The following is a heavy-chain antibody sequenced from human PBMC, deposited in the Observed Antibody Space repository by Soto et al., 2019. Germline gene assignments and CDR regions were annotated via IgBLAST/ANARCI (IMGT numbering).Heavy chain of an antibody. CDR3: ARGRLTTYYYYYGMDV. CDR1: GGTFSSYA. V-gene: IGHV1-69*13. CDR2: IIPIFGTA. J-gene: IGHJ6*02. Sequence: SVKVSCKASGGTFSSYAISWVRQAPGQGLEWIGGIIPIFGTANYAQKFQGRVTITADESTSTAYMELSSLRSEDTAVYYCARGRLTTYYYYYGMDVWGQGTTVTVSS. D-gene: IGHD2-2*01.